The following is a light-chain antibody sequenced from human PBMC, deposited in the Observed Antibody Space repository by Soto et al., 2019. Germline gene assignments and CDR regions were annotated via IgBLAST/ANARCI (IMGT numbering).Light chain of an antibody. J-gene: IGKJ4*01. V-gene: IGKV3-15*01. Sequence: EIVMTQSPATLSVSPGERATLSCRASQSVSSSLAWYQQKPGQAPRLLIYDASTRASGIPARFSGSGSGTEFTLTISSLQSEDCAIYYCQQYHTWPITFGGGTKVDI. CDR3: QQYHTWPIT. CDR2: DAS. CDR1: QSVSSS.